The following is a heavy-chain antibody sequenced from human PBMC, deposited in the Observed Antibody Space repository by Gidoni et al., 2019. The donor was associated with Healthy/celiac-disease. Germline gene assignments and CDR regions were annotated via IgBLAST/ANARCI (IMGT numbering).Heavy chain of an antibody. J-gene: IGHJ6*02. V-gene: IGHV3-30*18. Sequence: QVQLVESGGGVVQPGRSLRLSCAASGFTFSSYGMHWVRQAPGKGLEWVAVISYDGSNKYYADSVKGRFTISRDNSKNTLYLQMNSLRAEDTAVYYCAKDREKGDGDRERYYYYGMDVWGQGTTVTVSS. CDR3: AKDREKGDGDRERYYYYGMDV. CDR1: GFTFSSYG. CDR2: ISYDGSNK. D-gene: IGHD4-17*01.